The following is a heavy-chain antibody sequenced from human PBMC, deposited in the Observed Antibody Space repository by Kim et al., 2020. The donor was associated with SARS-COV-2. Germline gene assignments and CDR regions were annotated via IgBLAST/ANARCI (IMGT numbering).Heavy chain of an antibody. J-gene: IGHJ3*02. CDR2: ISGDGGST. V-gene: IGHV3-43*02. Sequence: GGSLRLSCAASGFTFDDYAMHWVRQAPGKGLEWVSLISGDGGSTYYADSVKGRFTISRDNSKNSLYLQMNSLRTEDTALYYCAKDIVSSPAEQLVVLYAFDIWGQGTMVTVSS. D-gene: IGHD6-13*01. CDR1: GFTFDDYA. CDR3: AKDIVSSPAEQLVVLYAFDI.